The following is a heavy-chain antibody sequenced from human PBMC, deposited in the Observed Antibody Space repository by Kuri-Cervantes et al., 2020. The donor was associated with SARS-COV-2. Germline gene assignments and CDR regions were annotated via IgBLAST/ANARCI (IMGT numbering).Heavy chain of an antibody. CDR1: GGSFSGYY. CDR2: INHSGST. Sequence: SETLSLTCAVYGGSFSGYYWSWIRQPPGKGLEWIGEINHSGSTNYNPSLKSRVTISVDTSKNQFSLKLSSVTAADTAVYYCASGGVVVAFDYWGQGTLVTVSS. V-gene: IGHV4-34*01. J-gene: IGHJ4*02. D-gene: IGHD2-15*01. CDR3: ASGGVVVAFDY.